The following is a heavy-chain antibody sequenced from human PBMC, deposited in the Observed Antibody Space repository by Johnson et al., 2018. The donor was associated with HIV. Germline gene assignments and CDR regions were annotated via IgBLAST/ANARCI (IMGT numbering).Heavy chain of an antibody. CDR3: ARAMYDYESSGNYYGGFDI. V-gene: IGHV3-20*04. Sequence: VQLVESGGGVVRPGGSLRLSCAASGFTFDDYGMNWVRQAPGKGLEWVSGINWNGGSTGYADSVKGRFTISRDNAKNSLHLQMNSLRAEDTAFYYCARAMYDYESSGNYYGGFDIWGQGTMVSVFS. J-gene: IGHJ3*02. D-gene: IGHD3-22*01. CDR1: GFTFDDYG. CDR2: INWNGGST.